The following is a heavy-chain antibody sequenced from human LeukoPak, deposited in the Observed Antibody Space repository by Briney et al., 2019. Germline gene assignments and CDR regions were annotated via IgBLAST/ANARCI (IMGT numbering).Heavy chain of an antibody. V-gene: IGHV5-51*01. D-gene: IGHD4-17*01. CDR3: ARHPDYGDYASFIDS. CDR1: GYSFTSYW. Sequence: HGESLKISCKGSGYSFTSYWIGWVRQMPGKGLEWMGIIYPGDSDTRNSPSFQGQVTISADKSISTAYLQWSSLKASDTAMYYCARHPDYGDYASFIDSWGQGTLVTVSS. CDR2: IYPGDSDT. J-gene: IGHJ4*02.